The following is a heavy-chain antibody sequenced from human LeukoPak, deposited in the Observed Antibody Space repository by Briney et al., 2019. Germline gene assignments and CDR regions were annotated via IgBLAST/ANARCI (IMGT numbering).Heavy chain of an antibody. J-gene: IGHJ6*02. CDR1: GFTFRSYS. CDR2: ISSGSSTI. V-gene: IGHV3-48*02. CDR3: ARAHFGLDV. Sequence: PGGSLRLSCAASGFTFRSYSMNWVRQAPGKGLEWVSYISSGSSTIYYADSVKGRLTISRDNAKDSLYLQMNSLRDEDTAVYYCARAHFGLDVWGQGTTVTVSS. D-gene: IGHD3-3*02.